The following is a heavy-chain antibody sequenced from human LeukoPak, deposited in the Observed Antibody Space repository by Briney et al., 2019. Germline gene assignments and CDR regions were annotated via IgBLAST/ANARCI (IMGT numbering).Heavy chain of an antibody. CDR1: GGSISGYY. CDR3: AREGTVVSRGLDY. Sequence: PSETLSLTCNVSGGSISGYYWTWLRQPAGKGLEWIGRIYTSGNNNYNPALKRGVTMSLDTSKNLCSLNLTSVTAADTAVYYCAREGTVVSRGLDYWGEGTLVTVSS. V-gene: IGHV4-4*07. CDR2: IYTSGNN. J-gene: IGHJ4*02. D-gene: IGHD2-15*01.